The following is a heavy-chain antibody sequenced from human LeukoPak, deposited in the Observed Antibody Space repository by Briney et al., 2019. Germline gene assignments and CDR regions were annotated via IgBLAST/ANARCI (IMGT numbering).Heavy chain of an antibody. CDR2: IKQDGSEK. D-gene: IGHD3-10*01. J-gene: IGHJ4*02. V-gene: IGHV3-7*04. CDR3: VRESVYGSRSYYSY. Sequence: GGSLRLSCAASGFTFSSYAMSWVRQAPGKGLEWVANIKQDGSEKFHLESVKGRFTISRDNAESSLYLQMNSLRAEDTAVYFCVRESVYGSRSYYSYWGQGTLVTVSS. CDR1: GFTFSSYA.